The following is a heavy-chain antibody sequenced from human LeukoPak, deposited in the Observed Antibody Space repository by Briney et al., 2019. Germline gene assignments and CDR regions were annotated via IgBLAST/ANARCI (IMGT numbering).Heavy chain of an antibody. CDR2: ISGSGGET. Sequence: GGSLRLSCAASGFTFSSYAMYWVRQAPGKGLEWVSYISGSGGETHYADSVKGRFTISRDNSKNTVYLQMNSLTAEDTAVYYCAKGQQLQSSWGQGTLVTVSS. J-gene: IGHJ5*02. CDR1: GFTFSSYA. CDR3: AKGQQLQSS. D-gene: IGHD6-13*01. V-gene: IGHV3-23*01.